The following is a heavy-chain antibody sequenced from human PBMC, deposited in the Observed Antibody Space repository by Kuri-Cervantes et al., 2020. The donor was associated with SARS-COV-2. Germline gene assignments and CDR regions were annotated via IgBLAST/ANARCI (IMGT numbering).Heavy chain of an antibody. CDR2: IKQDGSEK. CDR1: GFTVSSNY. CDR3: ARDRPIAAAGTGYMDV. J-gene: IGHJ6*03. D-gene: IGHD6-13*01. V-gene: IGHV3-7*01. Sequence: GESLKISCAASGFTVSSNYMSWVRQAPGKGLEWVANIKQDGSEKYYVDSVKGRFTISRDNAKNSLYLQMNSLRAEDTAVYYCARDRPIAAAGTGYMDVWGKGTTVTVSS.